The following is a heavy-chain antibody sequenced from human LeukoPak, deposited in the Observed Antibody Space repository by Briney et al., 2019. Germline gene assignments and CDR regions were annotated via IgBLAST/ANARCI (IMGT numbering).Heavy chain of an antibody. J-gene: IGHJ4*02. CDR2: INSDGSRI. Sequence: PGGSLRLSCAASGFSFSYYWMNWVRQVPGKGLVWVSRINSDGSRIDNADSVKGRFTISRDNSKNTLYLQMNSLRAEDTAVYYCARPRSSYYYGSGSYYNYWGQGTLVTVSS. CDR3: ARPRSSYYYGSGSYYNY. CDR1: GFSFSYYW. D-gene: IGHD3-10*01. V-gene: IGHV3-74*01.